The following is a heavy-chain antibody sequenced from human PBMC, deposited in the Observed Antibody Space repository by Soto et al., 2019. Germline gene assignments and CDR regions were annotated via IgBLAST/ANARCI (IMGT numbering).Heavy chain of an antibody. V-gene: IGHV3-23*01. D-gene: IGHD4-17*01. CDR3: SRWDGYGDI. CDR2: VSGGSGVT. J-gene: IGHJ4*02. CDR1: GFSFSTYG. Sequence: EMQLLESGGGLVQPGGSLRLSCVVSGFSFSTYGVTWVRQAPGKGLEWVCGVSGGSGVTHYTDSVKGRFTSSGDDSNNTVYPQMHSLRSEDTAVYYCSRWDGYGDIWGQGTLVTVSS.